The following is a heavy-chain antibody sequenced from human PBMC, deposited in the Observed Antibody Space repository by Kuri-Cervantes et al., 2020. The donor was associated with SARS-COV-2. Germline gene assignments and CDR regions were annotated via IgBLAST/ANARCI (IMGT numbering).Heavy chain of an antibody. D-gene: IGHD4-11*01. J-gene: IGHJ4*02. CDR1: GFSLSTNGMS. CDR3: ARIQAATVIADY. V-gene: IGHV2-70*11. CDR2: IDWDDDK. Sequence: SGPTLVKPTQTLTLTCTFSGFSLSTNGMSVSWIRQPPGKALEWLARIDWDDDKYYSTSLETRLTISKDTSKNQVVPTMTNVDPVDTATYYCARIQAATVIADYWGQGTLVTVSS.